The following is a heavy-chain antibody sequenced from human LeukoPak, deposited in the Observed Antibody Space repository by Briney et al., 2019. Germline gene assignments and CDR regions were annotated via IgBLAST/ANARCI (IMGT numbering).Heavy chain of an antibody. V-gene: IGHV4-38-2*01. CDR3: ARAQSYYHSSGYYYASFFDH. D-gene: IGHD3-22*01. CDR2: IYHSGST. Sequence: PSETPSLTCAVSGCSISSGYYWGWIRQPPGKGLEWIGSIYHSGSTYYNPSLKSRVTISLDTSKNQFSLKLSSVTAADTAVYYCARAQSYYHSSGYYYASFFDHWGQGTLVTVSS. CDR1: GCSISSGYY. J-gene: IGHJ4*02.